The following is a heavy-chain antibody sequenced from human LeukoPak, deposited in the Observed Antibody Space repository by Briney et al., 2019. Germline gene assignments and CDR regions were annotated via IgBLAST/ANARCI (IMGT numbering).Heavy chain of an antibody. CDR1: GGSISSYY. Sequence: SETLSLTCTVSGGSISSYYWGWIRQPPGKGLEWIGSIYYSGSTYYNPSLKSRVTISVDTSKNQFSLKLSSVTAADTAVYYCARSRHIVVVTARVAFDIWGQGTMVAVSS. CDR2: IYYSGST. V-gene: IGHV4-39*01. D-gene: IGHD2-21*02. CDR3: ARSRHIVVVTARVAFDI. J-gene: IGHJ3*02.